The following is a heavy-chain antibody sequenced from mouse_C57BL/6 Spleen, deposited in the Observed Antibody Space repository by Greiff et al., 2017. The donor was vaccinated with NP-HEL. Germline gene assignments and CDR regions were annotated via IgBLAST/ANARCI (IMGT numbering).Heavy chain of an antibody. CDR1: GYTFTSYW. CDR3: AYSNYPYAMDY. D-gene: IGHD2-5*01. CDR2: IYPGSGST. V-gene: IGHV1-55*01. Sequence: VQLQQSGAELVKPGASVKMSCKASGYTFTSYWITWVKQRPGQGLEWIGDIYPGSGSTNYNEKFKSKATLTVDTSSSTAYMQLSSLTSEDSAVYYWAYSNYPYAMDYWGQGTSVTVSS. J-gene: IGHJ4*01.